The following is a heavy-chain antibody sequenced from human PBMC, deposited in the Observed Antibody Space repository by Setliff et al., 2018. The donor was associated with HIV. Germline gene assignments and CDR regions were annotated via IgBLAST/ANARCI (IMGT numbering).Heavy chain of an antibody. CDR1: GGAITGYY. V-gene: IGHV4-4*08. CDR2: IYSGGSA. Sequence: PSETLSLTCNVSGGAITGYYWSWVRQAPGKALESIASIYSGGSAIYHPSLKSRVTISVDTSKDQFSLKLSSVTAADTDVYYCARDFNYGSGRYYYYMDAWGKGTTVTVSS. CDR3: ARDFNYGSGRYYYYMDA. J-gene: IGHJ6*03. D-gene: IGHD3-10*01.